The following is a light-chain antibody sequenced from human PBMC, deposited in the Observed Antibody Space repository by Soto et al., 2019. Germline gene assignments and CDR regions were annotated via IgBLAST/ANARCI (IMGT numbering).Light chain of an antibody. Sequence: QSALTQPASVPGSPGQSITISCTGSSSDIGDYKYVSWYKQHPGKAPKLMIYDVSNRPSGVSNRFSGSKSGNTASLTISGLQAEDEADYYCSSYTSTNFVIFGGGTQLTVL. CDR1: SSDIGDYKY. J-gene: IGLJ2*01. V-gene: IGLV2-14*01. CDR2: DVS. CDR3: SSYTSTNFVI.